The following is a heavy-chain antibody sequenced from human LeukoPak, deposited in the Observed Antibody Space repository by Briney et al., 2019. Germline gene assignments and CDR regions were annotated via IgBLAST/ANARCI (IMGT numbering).Heavy chain of an antibody. J-gene: IGHJ5*02. D-gene: IGHD2-8*01. CDR1: GGSFSGYY. CDR3: ARVDADEGCNWFDP. Sequence: SETLSLTCAVYGGSFSGYYWSWIRQPPGKGLEWIGSIYHSGSTYYNPSLKSRVTISVDTSKNQFSLKLSSVTAADTAVYYCARVDADEGCNWFDPWGQGTLVTVSS. CDR2: IYHSGST. V-gene: IGHV4-34*01.